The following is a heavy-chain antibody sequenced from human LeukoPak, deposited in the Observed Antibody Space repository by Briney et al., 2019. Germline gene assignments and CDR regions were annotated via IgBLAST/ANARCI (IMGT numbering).Heavy chain of an antibody. CDR1: GFTFNTYV. CDR2: IDARGDST. CDR3: AKDLPKISIFGALQH. D-gene: IGHD3-3*01. Sequence: GGSLRLSCAASGFTFNTYVMSWVRQAPGKGLEWVSTIDARGDSTYYADSVKGRFTISRENSKNTLYLQMNSLRAEDTALYYCAKDLPKISIFGALQHWGQGTLVTVSS. J-gene: IGHJ1*01. V-gene: IGHV3-23*01.